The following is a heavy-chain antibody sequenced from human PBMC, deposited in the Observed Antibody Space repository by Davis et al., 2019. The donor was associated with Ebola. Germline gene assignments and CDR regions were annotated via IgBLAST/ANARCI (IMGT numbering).Heavy chain of an antibody. CDR3: VRGGDGSSSPFDY. D-gene: IGHD5-24*01. CDR2: ISGASGGRK. J-gene: IGHJ4*02. CDR1: GSTVSSYT. Sequence: GESLKISCAASGSTVSSYTMSWLRQVPGKGLEWVSSISGASGGRKDYADSVKGRFTISRDNGKNSLYLRMNSLRAEDTAVYYCVRGGDGSSSPFDYWGQGTLVTVSS. V-gene: IGHV3-23*01.